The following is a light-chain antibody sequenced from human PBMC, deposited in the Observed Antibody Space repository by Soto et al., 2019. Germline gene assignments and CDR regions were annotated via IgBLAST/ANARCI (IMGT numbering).Light chain of an antibody. Sequence: EIVMTQSPATLSVSPEEKDTHSCRASQSVGTTLARYQQKPGQPPRLLIRGASTRATGIPDRFGGSGSGTEFTLTISSLQSEDFAVYYCQQYSTWLSFGGGTKVDIK. J-gene: IGKJ4*01. CDR2: GAS. CDR1: QSVGTT. V-gene: IGKV3-15*01. CDR3: QQYSTWLS.